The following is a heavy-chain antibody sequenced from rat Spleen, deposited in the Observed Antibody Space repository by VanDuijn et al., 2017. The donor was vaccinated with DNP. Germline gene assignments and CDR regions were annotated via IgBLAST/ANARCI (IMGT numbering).Heavy chain of an antibody. V-gene: IGHV2-19*01. CDR1: GCSLTDYS. CDR2: VRSGGST. Sequence: QVQLKESGPGLVQPSQTLSLTCTVSGCSLTDYSIHWVRQPPGKGLEWMGRVRSGGSTDYNSAFKSRLSITRDTSRSQVFLKVNSLQTEDTAMYFCTRGGYGGYDWFAYWGQGTLVTVSS. J-gene: IGHJ3*01. D-gene: IGHD1-11*01. CDR3: TRGGYGGYDWFAY.